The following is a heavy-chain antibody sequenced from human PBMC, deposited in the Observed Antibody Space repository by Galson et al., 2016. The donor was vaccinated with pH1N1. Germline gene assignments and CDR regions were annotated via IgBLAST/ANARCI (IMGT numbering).Heavy chain of an antibody. Sequence: TVKVSCKASEYTFTDYYMHWIRQAPGQRLEWMAWINPTSGATNYAQNFQGRITLTWDTSISTSYMSTSYMELRSLTSDDTAVYYCARSHGAYLGQGTLVTVSS. J-gene: IGHJ4*02. V-gene: IGHV1-2*02. D-gene: IGHD3-10*01. CDR2: INPTSGAT. CDR1: EYTFTDYY. CDR3: ARSHGAY.